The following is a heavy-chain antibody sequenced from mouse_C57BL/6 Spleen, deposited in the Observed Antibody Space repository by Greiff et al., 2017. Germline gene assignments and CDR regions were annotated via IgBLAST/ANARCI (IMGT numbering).Heavy chain of an antibody. V-gene: IGHV1-82*01. CDR2: IYPGDGDT. J-gene: IGHJ2*01. CDR3: AGTTVVVPYYFDY. CDR1: GYAFSSSW. D-gene: IGHD1-1*01. Sequence: QVQLKESGPELVKPGASVKISCKASGYAFSSSWMNWVKQRPGTGLEWIGRIYPGDGDTNYNGKFKGKATLTADKASSTAYMQLSSLTSEDSAVYFCAGTTVVVPYYFDYWGQGTTLTVSS.